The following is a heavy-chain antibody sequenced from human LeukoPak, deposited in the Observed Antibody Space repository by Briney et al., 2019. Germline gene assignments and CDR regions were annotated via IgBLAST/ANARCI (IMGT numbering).Heavy chain of an antibody. V-gene: IGHV4-39*01. D-gene: IGHD6-19*01. J-gene: IGHJ4*02. CDR2: IYYSGST. CDR1: GGSISSYY. Sequence: SETLSLTCTVSGGSISSYYWGWIRQPPGKGLEWIGSIYYSGSTYYNPSLKSRVTISVDTSKNQFSLKLSSVTAADTAVYYCASCIAVAGTGMDYWGQGTLVTVSS. CDR3: ASCIAVAGTGMDY.